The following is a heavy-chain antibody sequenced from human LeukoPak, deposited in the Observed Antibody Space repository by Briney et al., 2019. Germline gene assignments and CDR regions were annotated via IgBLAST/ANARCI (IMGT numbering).Heavy chain of an antibody. CDR3: ARHPFATPFDY. D-gene: IGHD2-15*01. J-gene: IGHJ4*02. Sequence: SETLSLTCTVSGDSVSGVYWSWIRQPPGRGLEWIGYVYYSGDTNYNPSLKSRVTMSLDTSKNQVSLRLSSVTAADTAVYYCARHPFATPFDYWGRGTLLTVSS. V-gene: IGHV4-59*08. CDR2: VYYSGDT. CDR1: GDSVSGVY.